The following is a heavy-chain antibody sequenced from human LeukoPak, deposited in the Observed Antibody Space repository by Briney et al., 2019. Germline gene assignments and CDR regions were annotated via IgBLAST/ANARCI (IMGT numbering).Heavy chain of an antibody. Sequence: GASVKVSCKTSGYTFTSYYIHWLRQAPGQRFEWMGWSDPKSGATKYEHFQGRVTMTRDTSISTAYMELSRLTSDDTAVYYCARVGWGSVIVGATTLFDYWGQGTLVTVSS. CDR3: ARVGWGSVIVGATTLFDY. D-gene: IGHD1-26*01. V-gene: IGHV1-2*02. J-gene: IGHJ4*02. CDR2: SDPKSGAT. CDR1: GYTFTSYY.